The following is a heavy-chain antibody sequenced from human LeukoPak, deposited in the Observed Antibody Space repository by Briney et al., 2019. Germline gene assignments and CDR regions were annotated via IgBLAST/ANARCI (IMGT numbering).Heavy chain of an antibody. CDR1: GGSISSGGYY. CDR3: ARDPYFDTVHYYGMDV. J-gene: IGHJ6*02. D-gene: IGHD3-22*01. CDR2: IYYSGST. V-gene: IGHV4-31*03. Sequence: KSSETLSLTCTVSGGSISSGGYYWSWIRQHPGKGLEWIGYIYYSGSTYYNPSLKSRVTISVDTSKNQFSLKLSSVTAADTAMYYCARDPYFDTVHYYGMDVWGQGTTVTVSS.